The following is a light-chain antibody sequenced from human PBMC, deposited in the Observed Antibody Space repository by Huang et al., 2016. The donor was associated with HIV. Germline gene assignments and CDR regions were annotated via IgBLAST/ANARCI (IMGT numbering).Light chain of an antibody. CDR3: QQYHSSPVT. V-gene: IGKV3-20*01. Sequence: IVLTQSPGTLSVSPGERATLSCRASQSISRSYLVWYQQKPGQAPRLLIYGASSRATGIPDRVSGSGSVRDFTLTISRLEPEDFAVYFCQQYHSSPVTFGQGTRLEIK. CDR2: GAS. CDR1: QSISRSY. J-gene: IGKJ5*01.